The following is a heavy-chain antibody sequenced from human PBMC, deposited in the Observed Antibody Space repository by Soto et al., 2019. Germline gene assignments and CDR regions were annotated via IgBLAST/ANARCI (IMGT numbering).Heavy chain of an antibody. V-gene: IGHV3-23*01. D-gene: IGHD1-26*01. CDR1: GFTFSSFA. CDR3: AKDRGSGDDGVNAVDF. J-gene: IGHJ3*01. Sequence: DVQLLESGGGLVQPGGSLRLSCAASGFTFSSFAMSWVRQAPGKGLEWVSTISGRSGNTYYADSVKGRFTISRDNSNNTLNLQMNSLRGEDTAVYYCAKDRGSGDDGVNAVDFWGHGTMVTVSS. CDR2: ISGRSGNT.